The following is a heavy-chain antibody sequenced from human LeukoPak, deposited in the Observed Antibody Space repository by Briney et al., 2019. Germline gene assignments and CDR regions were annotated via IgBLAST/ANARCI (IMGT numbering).Heavy chain of an antibody. Sequence: SQTQSLTCSVSGGSISSGDYYWSWIRQPPGKGLEWIGHIYYSGSTHHNPSLKSRVTISVDTSKNQFSLKLSSVTATDTAVYYCARSLLSAGSGSYGFDPWGQGTLVTVSS. CDR2: IYYSGST. CDR1: GGSISSGDYY. CDR3: ARSLLSAGSGSYGFDP. J-gene: IGHJ5*02. D-gene: IGHD3-10*01. V-gene: IGHV4-30-4*01.